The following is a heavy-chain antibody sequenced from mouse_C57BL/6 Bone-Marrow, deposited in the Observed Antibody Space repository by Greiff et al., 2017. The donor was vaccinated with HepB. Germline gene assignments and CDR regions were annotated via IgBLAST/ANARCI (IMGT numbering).Heavy chain of an antibody. D-gene: IGHD1-1*01. J-gene: IGHJ2*01. CDR2: IYPGSGNT. V-gene: IGHV1-66*01. CDR3: ADYGRENYFDY. CDR1: GYSFTSYY. Sequence: VKLQQPGAELVKPGASVKISCKASGYSFTSYYIHWVKQRPGQGLEWIGWIYPGSGNTKYNEKFKGKATLTADTSSSTAYMQLSSLTSEDSAVYYCADYGRENYFDYWGQGTTLTVSS.